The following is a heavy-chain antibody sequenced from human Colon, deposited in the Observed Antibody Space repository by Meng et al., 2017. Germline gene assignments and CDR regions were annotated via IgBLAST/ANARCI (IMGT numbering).Heavy chain of an antibody. D-gene: IGHD3-22*01. CDR2: INPSGGST. V-gene: IGHV1-46*01. J-gene: IGHJ3*02. CDR1: GYTFTSYY. Sequence: ASVKVSCKASGYTFTSYYMHWVRQAPGQGLEWMGIINPSGGSTSYAQKFQGRVTMTRDTSTSTVYMELSSLRSEDTAAYYCAREGAYYYDSSGYGDAFDIWGQGTMVTVSS. CDR3: AREGAYYYDSSGYGDAFDI.